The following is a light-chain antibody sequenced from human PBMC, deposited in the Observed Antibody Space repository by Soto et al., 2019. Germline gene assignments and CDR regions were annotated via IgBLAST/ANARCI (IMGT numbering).Light chain of an antibody. J-gene: IGLJ3*02. CDR3: AAWDGSLSGWV. Sequence: QSVLTQPPSASGTPGQRVTISCSGSSSNLETNYVYWYQQLPGTAPKVLIYRNNQRPSRVPDRFSASKSGTSASLAISGLRSEDEADYYWAAWDGSLSGWVFGGGTKLTVL. CDR1: SSNLETNY. V-gene: IGLV1-47*01. CDR2: RNN.